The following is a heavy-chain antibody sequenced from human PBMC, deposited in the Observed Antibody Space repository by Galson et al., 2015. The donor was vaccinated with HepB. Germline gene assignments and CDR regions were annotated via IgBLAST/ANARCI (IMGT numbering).Heavy chain of an antibody. V-gene: IGHV1-18*04. J-gene: IGHJ5*02. CDR2: ISGYNGRT. CDR1: GYTFTNYG. D-gene: IGHD6-13*01. Sequence: SVKVSCKASGYTFTNYGISWVRQAPGQGLEWMGWISGYNGRTYYAQKFQGRVTMTTDTSTSTAYLDLRSLRSDDTAIYYCARDVTVAAPGTWFDPWGQGTLVTVSS. CDR3: ARDVTVAAPGTWFDP.